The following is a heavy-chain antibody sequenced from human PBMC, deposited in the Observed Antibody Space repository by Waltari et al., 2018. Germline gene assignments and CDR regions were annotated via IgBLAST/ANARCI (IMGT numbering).Heavy chain of an antibody. Sequence: EVQLVESGGGLVKPGGSLRLSCAASGFTFSSYSMNWVRQAPGKGLEWVSSISISSSYIYYADSVKGRFTISRDNAKNSLYLQMNSLRAEDTAVYYCARGTTVTTADYWGQGTLVTVSS. J-gene: IGHJ4*02. CDR3: ARGTTVTTADY. CDR2: ISISSSYI. D-gene: IGHD4-17*01. CDR1: GFTFSSYS. V-gene: IGHV3-21*01.